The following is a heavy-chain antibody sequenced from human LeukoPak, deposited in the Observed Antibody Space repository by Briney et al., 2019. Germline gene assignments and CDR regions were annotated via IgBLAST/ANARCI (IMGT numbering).Heavy chain of an antibody. Sequence: GGSLRLSCAASGFTFRNYAMSWVRQAPGKGLEWVSAISGSGGSTYYADSVRGRFTISRDNSKNTLYLQMNSLRAEDTAVYYCAKELDSSGYFDFWGQGTLVTVSS. CDR1: GFTFRNYA. CDR2: ISGSGGST. D-gene: IGHD3-22*01. J-gene: IGHJ4*02. V-gene: IGHV3-23*01. CDR3: AKELDSSGYFDF.